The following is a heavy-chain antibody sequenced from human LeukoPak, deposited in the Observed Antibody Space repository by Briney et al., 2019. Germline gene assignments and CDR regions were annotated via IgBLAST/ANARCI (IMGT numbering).Heavy chain of an antibody. Sequence: PGRSLRLSCAASGFTFSSYGMHWVRQAPGKGLEWVAVIWYDGSNKYYADSVRGRFTISRDNSKNTLYLQMNSLRAEDTAVYYCARDRTYGGNSLIDYWGQGTLVTVSS. D-gene: IGHD4-23*01. V-gene: IGHV3-33*01. CDR1: GFTFSSYG. CDR2: IWYDGSNK. J-gene: IGHJ4*02. CDR3: ARDRTYGGNSLIDY.